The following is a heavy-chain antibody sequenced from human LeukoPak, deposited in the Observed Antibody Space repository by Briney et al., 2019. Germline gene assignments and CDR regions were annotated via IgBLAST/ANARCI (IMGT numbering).Heavy chain of an antibody. CDR1: GYTFTGYY. Sequence: GASVKVSCKASGYTFTGYYMHWVRQAPGQGLEWMGRINPNSGGTNYAQKFQGRVTMTRDTSISTAYMELSRLRSDDTAVYYCARDRVVVPAAIFRPTKHRFDPWGQGTLVTVSS. CDR2: INPNSGGT. J-gene: IGHJ5*02. CDR3: ARDRVVVPAAIFRPTKHRFDP. V-gene: IGHV1-2*06. D-gene: IGHD2-2*02.